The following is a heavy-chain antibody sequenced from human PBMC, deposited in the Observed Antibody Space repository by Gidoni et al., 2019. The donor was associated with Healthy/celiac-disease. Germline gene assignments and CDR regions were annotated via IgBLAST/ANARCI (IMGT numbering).Heavy chain of an antibody. J-gene: IGHJ4*02. V-gene: IGHV3-33*01. CDR2: IFYGGSHE. Sequence: QVQLLVSGGGVVQPGTSLRLSCAASGFTFSSYGMHWVRQAPGKGLEWVALIFYGGSHEKYADSVKGRFTISRDNSKNMVYLQMNSLGAEDTALYFCARGSSHYIDYWGQGTLVTVSS. D-gene: IGHD3-10*01. CDR3: ARGSSHYIDY. CDR1: GFTFSSYG.